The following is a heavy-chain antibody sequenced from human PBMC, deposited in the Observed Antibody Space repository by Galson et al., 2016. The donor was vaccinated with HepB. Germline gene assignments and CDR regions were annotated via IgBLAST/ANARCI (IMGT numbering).Heavy chain of an antibody. Sequence: TLSLTCTVSGGSISSGGYYWSWIRQHPGKGLEWIGYIYHLGNTHFNPSLKSRVIMSVDASKNQFSLKLSSVTAADTAVYYCARGGRKGLWGYYFDYWGQGTLVPVSS. D-gene: IGHD5-18*01. CDR2: IYHLGNT. CDR3: ARGGRKGLWGYYFDY. CDR1: GGSISSGGYY. V-gene: IGHV4-31*03. J-gene: IGHJ4*02.